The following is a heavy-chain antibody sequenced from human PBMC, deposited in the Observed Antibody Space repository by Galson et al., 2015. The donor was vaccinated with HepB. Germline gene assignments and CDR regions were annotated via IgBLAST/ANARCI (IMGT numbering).Heavy chain of an antibody. Sequence: SVKVSCKASGYSFSNYGISWVRQAPGQGLEWMGWISVYNINTNYAQKLQGRVTMTTDTATNTAYMELRSLGSDDTAVYYCARARYSTSPPDYWGQGTLVTVSS. CDR1: GYSFSNYG. D-gene: IGHD1-26*01. CDR3: ARARYSTSPPDY. CDR2: ISVYNINT. V-gene: IGHV1-18*01. J-gene: IGHJ4*02.